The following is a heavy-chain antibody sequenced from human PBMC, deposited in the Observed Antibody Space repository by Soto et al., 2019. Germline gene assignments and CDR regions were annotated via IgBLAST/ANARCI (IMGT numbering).Heavy chain of an antibody. Sequence: QVQLVESGGGVVQPGRSLRLSCAASGFAFSTYGIHWVRQAPGKGLEWVAVIWYDGSNKYYADSVKGRFTISRDNSKNPVYLEMDSGGAEDTAVYYCARAVGPYDYWGQGTLVAVSS. V-gene: IGHV3-33*01. CDR1: GFAFSTYG. CDR2: IWYDGSNK. J-gene: IGHJ4*02. CDR3: ARAVGPYDY. D-gene: IGHD1-26*01.